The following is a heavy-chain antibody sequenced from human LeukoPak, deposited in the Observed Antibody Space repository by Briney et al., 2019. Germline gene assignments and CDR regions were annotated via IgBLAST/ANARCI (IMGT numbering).Heavy chain of an antibody. D-gene: IGHD5-24*01. J-gene: IGHJ4*02. V-gene: IGHV3-30*04. CDR3: ASSRWLQSLSAPLGH. CDR2: ISYDGSNK. Sequence: GGSLRLSCAASGFTFSSYAMHWVRQAPGKGLEWVAVISYDGSNKYYADSVKGRFTFFRDNSKNTLYLQMNSLRAEDTAVYYCASSRWLQSLSAPLGHWGQGTLVTVSS. CDR1: GFTFSSYA.